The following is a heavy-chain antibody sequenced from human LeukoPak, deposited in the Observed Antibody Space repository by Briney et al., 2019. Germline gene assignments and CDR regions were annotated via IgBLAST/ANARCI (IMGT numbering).Heavy chain of an antibody. CDR3: VRGLMMAVAGRGEFHY. CDR2: IYCSGST. V-gene: IGHV4-59*01. Sequence: SETLSLTCTVSGGSISSYYWSWIRQPPGQGLEWIGYIYCSGSTNYTPSLKSRVTISVDTSKNQFSLKLISVTAAATAVYYCVRGLMMAVAGRGEFHYWGRGTLVTVSS. D-gene: IGHD6-13*01. CDR1: GGSISSYY. J-gene: IGHJ4*02.